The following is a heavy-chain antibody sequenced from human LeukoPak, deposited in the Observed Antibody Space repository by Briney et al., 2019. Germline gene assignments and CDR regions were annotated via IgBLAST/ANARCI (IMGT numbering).Heavy chain of an antibody. V-gene: IGHV1-69*05. CDR1: GGTFSSCA. CDR3: ARGGYCSSTSCYFLPSFDY. Sequence: ASVKVSCKASGGTFSSCAISWVRQAPGQGLEWMGRIIPIFGTANYAQKFQGRVTITTDESTSTAYMELSSLRSEDTAVYYCARGGYCSSTSCYFLPSFDYWGQGTLVTVSS. D-gene: IGHD2-2*01. J-gene: IGHJ4*02. CDR2: IIPIFGTA.